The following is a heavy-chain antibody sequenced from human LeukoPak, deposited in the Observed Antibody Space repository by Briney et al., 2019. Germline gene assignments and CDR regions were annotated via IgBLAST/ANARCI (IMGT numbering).Heavy chain of an antibody. J-gene: IGHJ6*03. V-gene: IGHV1-2*04. CDR1: GYTFTGYY. CDR2: INPNSGGT. CDR3: ARDSRRVAARPYYYYMDV. Sequence: GASVKVSCKASGYTFTGYYMHWVRQAPGQGLEWMGWINPNSGGTNYAQKFQGWVTMTRDTSISTAYMELSRLRSDDTAVSYCARDSRRVAARPYYYYMDVWGKGTTVTVSS. D-gene: IGHD6-6*01.